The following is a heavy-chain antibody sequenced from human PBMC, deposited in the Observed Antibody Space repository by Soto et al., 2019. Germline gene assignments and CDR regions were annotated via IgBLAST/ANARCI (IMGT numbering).Heavy chain of an antibody. CDR1: GFTFNSYW. D-gene: IGHD2-2*02. CDR2: IKEDGSER. CDR3: AKSPVVPAAIPWFDP. J-gene: IGHJ5*02. V-gene: IGHV3-7*03. Sequence: PGGSLRLSCAASGFTFNSYWMSWVRQAPGKGLEWVANIKEDGSERYYVDSVKGRLTISRDNAKNSLYLQMEGLRAEDTAVYYCAKSPVVPAAIPWFDPWGQGTLVTVSS.